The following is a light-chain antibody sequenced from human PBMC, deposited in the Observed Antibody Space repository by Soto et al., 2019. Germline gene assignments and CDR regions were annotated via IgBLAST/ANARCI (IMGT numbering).Light chain of an antibody. Sequence: IKMTQSPSSLSASVGDRVTITCRASQSISSYLNWYQQKPGKAPKLLIYDASSLESGVPSRFSGSGSGTEFTLTISSLQPDDFATYYCQQYNSYPTFGQGTKVDIK. CDR3: QQYNSYPT. V-gene: IGKV1-5*01. CDR2: DAS. CDR1: QSISSY. J-gene: IGKJ1*01.